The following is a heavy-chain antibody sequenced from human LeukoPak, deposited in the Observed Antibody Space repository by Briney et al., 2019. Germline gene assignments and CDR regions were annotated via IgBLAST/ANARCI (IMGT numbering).Heavy chain of an antibody. Sequence: GGSLRLSCAASGFIFSSYSMNWVRQAPGKGLEWLSYISSSSSTIYYAGSVKGRFTISRDNAKNSLYLQMNSLRAEDTAVYYCARDRMYSGSYLIDYWGQGTLVTVSS. CDR3: ARDRMYSGSYLIDY. CDR1: GFIFSSYS. V-gene: IGHV3-48*04. CDR2: ISSSSSTI. D-gene: IGHD1-26*01. J-gene: IGHJ4*02.